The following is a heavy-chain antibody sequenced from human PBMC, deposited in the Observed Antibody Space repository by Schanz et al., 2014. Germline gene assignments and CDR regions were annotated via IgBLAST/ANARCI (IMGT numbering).Heavy chain of an antibody. CDR3: ARPALWFGDNCFDP. CDR2: IKSDGSST. CDR1: GFTFSSYW. V-gene: IGHV3-74*02. Sequence: MQLVESGGGLVKPGGSLRLSCVASGFTFSSYWMHWVRQVPGKGLVWVSRIKSDGSSTSYADSVKGRFTISRDNAKNTLYLQMNSLRAEDTAVYYCARPALWFGDNCFDPWGQGTLVTVSS. D-gene: IGHD3-10*01. J-gene: IGHJ5*02.